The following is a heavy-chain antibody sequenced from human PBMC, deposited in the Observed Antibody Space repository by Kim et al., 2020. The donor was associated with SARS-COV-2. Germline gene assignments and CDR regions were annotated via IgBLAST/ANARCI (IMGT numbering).Heavy chain of an antibody. Sequence: YYADSVKGRFTISRDNSKNTLYLQMNSLRAEDTAVYYCAKNGALKTPVYYWGQGTLVTVSS. CDR3: AKNGALKTPVYY. D-gene: IGHD3-10*01. J-gene: IGHJ4*02. V-gene: IGHV3-23*01.